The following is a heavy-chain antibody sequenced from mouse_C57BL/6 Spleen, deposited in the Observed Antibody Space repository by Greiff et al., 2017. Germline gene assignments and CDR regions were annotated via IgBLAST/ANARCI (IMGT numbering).Heavy chain of an antibody. CDR3: AINYDNDVWFAY. J-gene: IGHJ3*01. CDR1: GYTFTSYW. V-gene: IGHV1-72*01. CDR2: IDTNSGGT. Sequence: QVQLQQPGAELVKPGASVKMSCKASGYTFTSYWMHWVKQRPGRGLAWIGRIDTNSGGTKHNEKFKSKATLTVDKPSSTAYMQRSSLPSDDSSVYYCAINYDNDVWFAYWGQGTLVTVSA. D-gene: IGHD2-4*01.